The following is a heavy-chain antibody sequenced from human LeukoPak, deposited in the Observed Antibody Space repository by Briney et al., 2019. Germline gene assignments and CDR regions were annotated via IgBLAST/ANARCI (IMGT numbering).Heavy chain of an antibody. V-gene: IGHV1-18*01. CDR1: GYTFTRYG. J-gene: IGHJ5*02. CDR3: ARDLGLKGPDWLDP. CDR2: ISTYDAKT. Sequence: ASVKVSCKASGYTFTRYGVNWVRQAPGQGLEWMGWISTYDAKTNYAQKVQGRVTMGTDESTSTVYMELRSLTSDDTAVYYCARDLGLKGPDWLDPWGQGTLVTVSS. D-gene: IGHD1-14*01.